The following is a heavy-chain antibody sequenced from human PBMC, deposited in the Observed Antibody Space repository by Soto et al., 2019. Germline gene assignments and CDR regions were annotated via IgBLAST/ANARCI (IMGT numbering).Heavy chain of an antibody. J-gene: IGHJ4*02. CDR2: ISSSSSYI. CDR1: GFTFSSYS. V-gene: IGHV3-21*01. D-gene: IGHD1-20*01. CDR3: ARGLGCITGITPLDY. Sequence: EVQLVESGGGLVKPGGSLRLSCAASGFTFSSYSMNWVRQAPGKGLEWVSSISSSSSYIYYADSVKGRFTISRDNAKNSLYLQMNSLRAEDTAVYYCARGLGCITGITPLDYLGQGTLVTVSS.